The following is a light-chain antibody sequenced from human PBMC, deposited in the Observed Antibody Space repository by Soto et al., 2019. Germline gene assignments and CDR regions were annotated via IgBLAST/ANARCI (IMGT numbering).Light chain of an antibody. V-gene: IGKV1-12*01. CDR2: DVS. J-gene: IGKJ5*01. CDR3: QQSNNHPIS. Sequence: DNQLTQSRSSISASVGDRVTITCRASQAVNSWLAWFQQKPGMAPKLVIYDVSSLQSGVPSRFSGSGSGTEFTLTISSLQPEDFATYYCQQSNNHPISFGQGTRLEIK. CDR1: QAVNSW.